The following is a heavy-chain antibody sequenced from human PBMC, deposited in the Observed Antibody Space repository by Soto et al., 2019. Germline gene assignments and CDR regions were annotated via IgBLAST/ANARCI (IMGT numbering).Heavy chain of an antibody. V-gene: IGHV5-51*01. CDR1: GYSFNNHW. CDR2: IYPGDSKT. CDR3: ARHEGYFGSESYYYYMDV. D-gene: IGHD2-15*01. J-gene: IGHJ6*03. Sequence: GESLKISCKGSGYSFNNHWIGWVRQMPGKGLEWMGIIYPGDSKTRYSPSFQGQVTISADKSISTAYLQWRSLKASDTAMYFWARHEGYFGSESYYYYMDVWGKGTTVTVSS.